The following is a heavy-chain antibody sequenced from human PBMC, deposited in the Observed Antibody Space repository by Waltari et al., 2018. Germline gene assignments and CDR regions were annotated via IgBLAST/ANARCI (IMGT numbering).Heavy chain of an antibody. J-gene: IGHJ4*02. V-gene: IGHV4-4*02. CDR1: GDSMSSTYW. D-gene: IGHD2-15*01. CDR2: VHGSGKT. CDR3: ARDRGRGLYLDS. Sequence: QLQLQESGPGLVKPSGTLSLTCAVPGDSMSSTYWWSWVRQPPGKGLEWIGQVHGSGKTNYNPSFASRVTVSLDTPNNQCALRVTAVTAADSSIYYCARDRGRGLYLDSWGPGTLVAVSP.